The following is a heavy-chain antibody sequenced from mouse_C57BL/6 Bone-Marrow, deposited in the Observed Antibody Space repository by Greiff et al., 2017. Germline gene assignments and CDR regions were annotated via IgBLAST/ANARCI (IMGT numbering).Heavy chain of an antibody. D-gene: IGHD2-2*01. J-gene: IGHJ3*01. CDR3: ARSGYPFAY. CDR1: GYTFTSYW. CDR2: IDPSDSYT. V-gene: IGHV1-50*01. Sequence: VQLQQPGAELVKPGASVKLSCKASGYTFTSYWMQWVKQRPGQGLEWIGEIDPSDSYTNYNQKFKGKATLTVDTSSSTAYMQLSSLTSEDSAVYYCARSGYPFAYWGQGTLVTVSA.